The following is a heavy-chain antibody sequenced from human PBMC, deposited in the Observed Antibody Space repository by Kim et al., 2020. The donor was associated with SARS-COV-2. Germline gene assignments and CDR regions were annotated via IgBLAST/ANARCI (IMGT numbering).Heavy chain of an antibody. J-gene: IGHJ4*02. CDR1: GFTFSSYA. V-gene: IGHV3-23*01. Sequence: GGSLRLSCAASGFTFSSYAMSWVRQAPGKGLEWVSAISGSGGSTYYADSVKGRFTISRDNSKNTLYLQMNSLRAEDTAVYYCAKKGLYCGGGSCYWDYFDYWGQGTLVTVSS. CDR2: ISGSGGST. CDR3: AKKGLYCGGGSCYWDYFDY. D-gene: IGHD2-15*01.